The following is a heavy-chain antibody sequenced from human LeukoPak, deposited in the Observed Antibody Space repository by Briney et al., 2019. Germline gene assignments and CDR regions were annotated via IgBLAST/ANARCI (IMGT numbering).Heavy chain of an antibody. CDR3: AREFVVIDAFDI. CDR1: GGSISSSNW. J-gene: IGHJ3*02. V-gene: IGHV4-4*02. CDR2: IYHSGST. D-gene: IGHD2-15*01. Sequence: PSETLSLTCAVSGGSISSSNWWSWVRQPPGKGLEWIEEIYHSGSTNYNPSLKSRVTISVDKSKNQFSLKLSSVTAADTAVYYCAREFVVIDAFDIWGQGTMVTVSS.